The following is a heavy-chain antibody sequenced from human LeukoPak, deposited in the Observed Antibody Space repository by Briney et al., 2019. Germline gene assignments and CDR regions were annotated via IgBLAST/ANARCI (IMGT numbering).Heavy chain of an antibody. J-gene: IGHJ4*02. Sequence: GGSLRLSCTASGFAFGDFAMNWVRQAPGKGLEWVGFIKTQVYGGTTEYAASVKGRFTISRDDSKAIAYLQMTSLKTEDTAVYYCTRDHRDDWNPGYYFDYWGQGTLVTVSS. D-gene: IGHD1-1*01. V-gene: IGHV3-49*04. CDR3: TRDHRDDWNPGYYFDY. CDR1: GFAFGDFA. CDR2: IKTQVYGGTT.